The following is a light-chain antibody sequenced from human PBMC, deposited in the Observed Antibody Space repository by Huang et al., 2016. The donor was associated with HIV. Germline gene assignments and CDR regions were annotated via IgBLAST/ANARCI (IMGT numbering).Light chain of an antibody. Sequence: EIVMTQSPATLSVSPGERATLSCRASQSVSSNLAWYQQKPGQAPRLLIYAASTRATGIPARFSGSGYGTEFTLTISSLQSEDFAVYYCQKYNNWPRTFGQGTKVEIK. J-gene: IGKJ1*01. V-gene: IGKV3-15*01. CDR2: AAS. CDR3: QKYNNWPRT. CDR1: QSVSSN.